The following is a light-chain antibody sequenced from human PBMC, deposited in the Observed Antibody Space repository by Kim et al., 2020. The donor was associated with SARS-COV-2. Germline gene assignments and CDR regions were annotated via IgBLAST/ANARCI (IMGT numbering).Light chain of an antibody. CDR3: SSYTSSSTLNWV. V-gene: IGLV2-14*03. CDR2: DVS. Sequence: SITISCTGTSSDVGGYNYVSWYQQHPGKAPKLMIYDVSNRASGVSNRFSGSKSGNTASLTISGLQAEDEADYYCSSYTSSSTLNWVFGGGTQLTVL. J-gene: IGLJ3*02. CDR1: SSDVGGYNY.